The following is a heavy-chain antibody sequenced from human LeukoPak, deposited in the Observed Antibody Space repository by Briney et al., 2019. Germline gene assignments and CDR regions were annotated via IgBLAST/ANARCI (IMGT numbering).Heavy chain of an antibody. CDR2: VIAIFGRV. D-gene: IGHD3-22*01. J-gene: IGHJ4*02. V-gene: IGHV1-69*05. CDR1: RGTFSSYG. CDR3: ARGELGDSSGFSFFDY. Sequence: SVKVSCKASRGTFSSYGISWVRQAPGQGLEWMGGVIAIFGRVKYGQKFQGRATITTDESTSTAYMELSSLTSEDTGVYYCARGELGDSSGFSFFDYWGQGTLVTVSS.